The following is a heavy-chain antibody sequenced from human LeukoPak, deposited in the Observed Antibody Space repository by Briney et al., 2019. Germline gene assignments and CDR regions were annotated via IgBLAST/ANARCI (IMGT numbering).Heavy chain of an antibody. CDR1: GYTFTGYY. Sequence: GASVKVSCKASGYTFTGYYMHWVRQAPGQGLEWMGWINPNSGGTSYAQKFQGRVTMTRDMSTSTVYMELSSLGSEDTAVYYCARGPQVYDIRDSTAAKIDYWGQGTLVTVSS. J-gene: IGHJ4*02. CDR3: ARGPQVYDIRDSTAAKIDY. CDR2: INPNSGGT. D-gene: IGHD3-16*01. V-gene: IGHV1-2*02.